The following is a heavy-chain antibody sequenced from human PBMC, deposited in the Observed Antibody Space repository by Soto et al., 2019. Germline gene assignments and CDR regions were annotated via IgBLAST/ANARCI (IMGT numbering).Heavy chain of an antibody. J-gene: IGHJ5*02. CDR1: GGSISSSSYY. Sequence: QLQLQESGPGLVKPSETLSLTCTVSGGSISSSSYYWGWIRQPPGKGLEWIGSIYYSGSTYYNPSLKSRVTISVDTSKNQFSLKLSSVTAADTAVYYCARQGNRKVLAYNWFDPWGQGTLVTVSS. CDR3: ARQGNRKVLAYNWFDP. V-gene: IGHV4-39*01. D-gene: IGHD6-6*01. CDR2: IYYSGST.